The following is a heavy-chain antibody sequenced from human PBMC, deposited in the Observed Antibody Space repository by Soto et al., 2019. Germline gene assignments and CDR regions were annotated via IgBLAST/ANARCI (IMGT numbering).Heavy chain of an antibody. V-gene: IGHV3-21*01. J-gene: IGHJ5*02. CDR2: ISSSSSYI. CDR1: GFTFSSYS. CDR3: ARDFNRKLAGWFDP. Sequence: PGGSLRLSCAASGFTFSSYSMNWVRQAPGKGLEWVSSISSSSSYIYYADSVKGRFTISRDNAKNSLYLQMNSLRAEDTAVYYCARDFNRKLAGWFDPWGQGTLVTV.